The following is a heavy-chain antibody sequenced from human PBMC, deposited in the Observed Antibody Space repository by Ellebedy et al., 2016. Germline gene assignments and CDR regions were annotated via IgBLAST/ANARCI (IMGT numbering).Heavy chain of an antibody. CDR3: ARDRSSSSKEIDAFDI. Sequence: SETLSLTCTVSGGSISSGGYYWSWIRQHPGKGLEWIGYIYYSGGTYYNPSLKSRVTISVDTSKNQFSLKLSSVTAADTAVYYCARDRSSSSKEIDAFDIWGQGTMVTVSS. CDR2: IYYSGGT. D-gene: IGHD6-6*01. V-gene: IGHV4-31*03. J-gene: IGHJ3*02. CDR1: GGSISSGGYY.